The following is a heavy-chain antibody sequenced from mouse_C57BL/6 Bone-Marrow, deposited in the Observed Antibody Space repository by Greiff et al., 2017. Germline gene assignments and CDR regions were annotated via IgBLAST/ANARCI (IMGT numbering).Heavy chain of an antibody. CDR3: TRERGYYVGYYAMDY. D-gene: IGHD2-3*01. CDR1: GFTFSSYA. V-gene: IGHV5-9-1*02. CDR2: ISSGGDYI. J-gene: IGHJ4*01. Sequence: EVMLVESGEGLVKPGGSLKLSCAASGFTFSSYAMSWVRQTPEKRLEWVAYISSGGDYIYYADTVKGRFTISRDNAGNTRYLQMSSLKSEDTAMYYCTRERGYYVGYYAMDYWGQGTSVTVSS.